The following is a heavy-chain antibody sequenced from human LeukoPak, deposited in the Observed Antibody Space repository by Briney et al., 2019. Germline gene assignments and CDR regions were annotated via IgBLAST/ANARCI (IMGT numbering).Heavy chain of an antibody. CDR3: ARDLGTTGWHTFDY. J-gene: IGHJ4*02. V-gene: IGHV6-1*01. D-gene: IGHD6-19*01. CDR1: GDSVSSKNGA. Sequence: SQTLSLTCVVSGDSVSSKNGAWNWIRQSPSRGLEWLGRTYYRSKWYNDYAESMEGRMTISQDTSKNQYSLHLNSVTPDDTAVYYCARDLGTTGWHTFDYWGQGTLVTVSS. CDR2: TYYRSKWYN.